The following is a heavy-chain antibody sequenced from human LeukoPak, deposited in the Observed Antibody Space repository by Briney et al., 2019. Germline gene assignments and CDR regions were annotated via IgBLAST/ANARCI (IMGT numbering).Heavy chain of an antibody. CDR1: GGSVSSGSYY. CDR2: IYYSGST. V-gene: IGHV4-61*01. CDR3: ARGISSGWSRAVGY. Sequence: SETLSLTCPVSGGSVSSGSYYWSWIRQPPGKGLEWIGYIYYSGSTNYNPSLKSRVTISVDTSKNQFSLKLSSVNAADTAVYYCARGISSGWSRAVGYWGQGTLVTVSS. D-gene: IGHD6-19*01. J-gene: IGHJ4*02.